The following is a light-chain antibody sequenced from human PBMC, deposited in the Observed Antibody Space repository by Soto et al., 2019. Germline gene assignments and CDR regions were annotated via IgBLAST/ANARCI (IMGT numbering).Light chain of an antibody. CDR2: DAS. CDR1: HDIKKY. Sequence: DIQMTPSPSSLSASVGDRVTITCQASHDIKKYLNWFQEKPGKAPKLLIYDASNLQTGVPSRFSGSGSGTHFTFTISSLQPEDIATYSCQRYDSLPPTFGQGTRLDIK. CDR3: QRYDSLPPT. V-gene: IGKV1-33*01. J-gene: IGKJ5*01.